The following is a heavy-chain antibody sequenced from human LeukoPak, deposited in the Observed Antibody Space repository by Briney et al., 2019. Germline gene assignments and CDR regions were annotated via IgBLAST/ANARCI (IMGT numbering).Heavy chain of an antibody. D-gene: IGHD3-9*01. J-gene: IGHJ4*02. V-gene: IGHV3-33*08. CDR2: ISHDGNTK. Sequence: PGGSLRLSCAASGFTFDDYGMSWVRQAPGKGLEWVARISHDGNTKFYADSVKGRFTISRDNSKNTLSLEMYSLRAEDTAMYYCARDRDWMLYDYWGQGTLVTVSS. CDR3: ARDRDWMLYDY. CDR1: GFTFDDYG.